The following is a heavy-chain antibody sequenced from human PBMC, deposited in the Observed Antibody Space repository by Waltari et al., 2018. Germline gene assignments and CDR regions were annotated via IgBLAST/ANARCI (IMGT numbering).Heavy chain of an antibody. CDR1: GFSLRSYW. CDR3: ARGSPDMSAAGPDY. D-gene: IGHD6-13*01. CDR2: IEQDGGEK. V-gene: IGHV3-7*03. Sequence: EVYLAESGVGLVRRGGSLRLACARSGFSLRSYWMNWVRQAPGKGLEWVTNIEQDGGEKYYVDSVKGRFTISRDNSKNSVYLQMNSLRAEDTAVYYCARGSPDMSAAGPDYWGQGTLVVVSS. J-gene: IGHJ4*02.